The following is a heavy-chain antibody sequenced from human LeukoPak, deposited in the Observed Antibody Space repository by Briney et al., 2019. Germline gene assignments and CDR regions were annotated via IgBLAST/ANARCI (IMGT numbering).Heavy chain of an antibody. Sequence: PGGSLRLSCVVSGITVSNYDMSWVRQAPGKGLEWIGFISGGTTEYAASVKGRFTISRDDSTSIAYLQMNSLTTEDTAVYYCSRGSGWLSVYWGQGTLVTVSS. D-gene: IGHD6-19*01. V-gene: IGHV3-49*04. CDR3: SRGSGWLSVY. CDR1: GITVSNYD. CDR2: ISGGTT. J-gene: IGHJ4*02.